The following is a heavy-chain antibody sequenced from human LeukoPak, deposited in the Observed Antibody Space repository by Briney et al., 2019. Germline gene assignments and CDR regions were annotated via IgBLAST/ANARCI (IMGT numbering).Heavy chain of an antibody. CDR1: GYTFTSYY. CDR2: INPSGGST. CDR3: ARDQIGVAAAGDRRRQSYYYYYGMDV. D-gene: IGHD6-13*01. J-gene: IGHJ6*02. V-gene: IGHV1-46*01. Sequence: ASVKVSCKASGYTFTSYYMHWVRQAPGQGLEWMGIINPSGGSTSYAQKFQGRVTMTRDTSTSTVYMELSSLRSEDTAVYYCARDQIGVAAAGDRRRQSYYYYYGMDVWGQGTTVTVSS.